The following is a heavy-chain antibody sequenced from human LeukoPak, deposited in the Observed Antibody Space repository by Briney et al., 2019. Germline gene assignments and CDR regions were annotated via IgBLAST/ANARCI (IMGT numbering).Heavy chain of an antibody. J-gene: IGHJ4*02. D-gene: IGHD1-26*01. CDR2: ISYDGSNK. CDR1: GFTCSSYD. V-gene: IGHV3-30*01. CDR3: ARGDVWGTVGATLYFDY. Sequence: GRSLRLPCAASGFTCSSYDMHWVRQAPGKRLEWVAVISYDGSNKYYADSVKGRFTISRDNSKNTLYLQMNSLRAEDTAVYYCARGDVWGTVGATLYFDYWGQGTLVTVSS.